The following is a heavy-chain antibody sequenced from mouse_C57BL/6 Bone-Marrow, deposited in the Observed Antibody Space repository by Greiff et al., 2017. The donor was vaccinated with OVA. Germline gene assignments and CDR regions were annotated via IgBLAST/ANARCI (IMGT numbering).Heavy chain of an antibody. D-gene: IGHD1-1*01. CDR2: IDPSDSYT. V-gene: IGHV1-50*01. Sequence: QVQLQQPGAELVKPGASVKLSCKASGYTFTSYWMQWVKQRPGQGLEWIGEIDPSDSYTNYNQKFKGKATLTVYTSSSTAYMQLSSLTSEDSAVYYCARYYYGSFDYWGQGTTLTVSS. CDR3: ARYYYGSFDY. CDR1: GYTFTSYW. J-gene: IGHJ2*01.